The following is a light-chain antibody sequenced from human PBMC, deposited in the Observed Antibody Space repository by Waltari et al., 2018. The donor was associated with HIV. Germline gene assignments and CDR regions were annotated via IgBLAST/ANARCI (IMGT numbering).Light chain of an antibody. Sequence: SYVLTQPPSVSVAPGKTARITCGGNNLGSKSVHWYQQKPGQAPVLVISYDSDRPSGIPERFSGSNSGNTATLTISRVEAGDEAEYYCQVWDSSSDHVVFGGGTKLTVL. CDR1: NLGSKS. J-gene: IGLJ2*01. CDR3: QVWDSSSDHVV. CDR2: YDS. V-gene: IGLV3-21*04.